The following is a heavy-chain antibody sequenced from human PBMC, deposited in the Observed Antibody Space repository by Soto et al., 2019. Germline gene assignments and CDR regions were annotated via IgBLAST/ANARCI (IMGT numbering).Heavy chain of an antibody. J-gene: IGHJ6*03. CDR1: GYSFTSYW. D-gene: IGHD3-9*01. Sequence: GESLKISCKGSGYSFTSYWIGWVRQMPGKGLEWMGIIYPGDSDTRYSPSFQGQVTISADKAISTAYLQWSSLKGSETAMYYCARHSQYYDILTGYYTGVDYYYYYYMDVWGKGTTVTVSS. CDR3: ARHSQYYDILTGYYTGVDYYYYYYMDV. CDR2: IYPGDSDT. V-gene: IGHV5-51*01.